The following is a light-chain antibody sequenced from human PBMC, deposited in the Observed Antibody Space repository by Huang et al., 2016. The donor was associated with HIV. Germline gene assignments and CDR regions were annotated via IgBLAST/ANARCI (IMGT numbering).Light chain of an antibody. CDR3: QQYNNWPPWT. CDR2: GAS. CDR1: QSVSSN. Sequence: EIVMMQSPATLSVSPGERATLSCRASQSVSSNLAWYQQKPGQAPRLLIYGASTRAIGIPARFSGSGSGTEFTLTISSLQSEDFAVYYCQQYNNWPPWTFGQGTKVEIK. V-gene: IGKV3-15*01. J-gene: IGKJ1*01.